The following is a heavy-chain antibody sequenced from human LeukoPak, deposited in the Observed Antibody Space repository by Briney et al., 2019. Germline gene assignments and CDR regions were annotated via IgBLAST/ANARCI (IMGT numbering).Heavy chain of an antibody. Sequence: QSGGSLRLSCAASGFTFISYWMSWVRQAPGKGLEWVANIKQDGSEKYYVDSVKGRFTISRDNAKNSLYLQMNSLRAEDTAVYYCARVGYGSGSHYSDYWGQGTLVTVSS. CDR2: IKQDGSEK. CDR1: GFTFISYW. J-gene: IGHJ4*02. D-gene: IGHD3-10*01. V-gene: IGHV3-7*01. CDR3: ARVGYGSGSHYSDY.